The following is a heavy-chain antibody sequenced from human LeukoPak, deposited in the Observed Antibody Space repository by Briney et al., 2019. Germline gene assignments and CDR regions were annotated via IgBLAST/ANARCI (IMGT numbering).Heavy chain of an antibody. Sequence: GSSVKVSCKASGGTFISYAISWVRQAPGQGLEWMGGIIPIFGTANYAQKFQGRVTITADESTSTAYMELSSLRSEDTAVYYCASVDTAMVTFDYWGQGTLVTVSS. CDR3: ASVDTAMVTFDY. V-gene: IGHV1-69*01. J-gene: IGHJ4*02. CDR1: GGTFISYA. D-gene: IGHD5-18*01. CDR2: IIPIFGTA.